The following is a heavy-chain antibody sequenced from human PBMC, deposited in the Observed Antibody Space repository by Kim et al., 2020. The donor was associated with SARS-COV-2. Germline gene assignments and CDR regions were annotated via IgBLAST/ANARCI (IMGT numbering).Heavy chain of an antibody. Sequence: GGSLRLSCAASGFTFSSYWMSWVRQAPGKGLEWVANIKQDGSEKYYVDSVKGRFTISRDNAKNSLYLQMNSLRAEDTAVYYCARGPRQLEGLGFDPWGQGTLVTVSS. V-gene: IGHV3-7*03. D-gene: IGHD6-13*01. CDR3: ARGPRQLEGLGFDP. CDR2: IKQDGSEK. J-gene: IGHJ5*02. CDR1: GFTFSSYW.